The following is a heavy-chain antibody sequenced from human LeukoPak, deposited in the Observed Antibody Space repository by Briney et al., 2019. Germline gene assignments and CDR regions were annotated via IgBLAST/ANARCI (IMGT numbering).Heavy chain of an antibody. CDR3: AREDVVPAATFDY. J-gene: IGHJ4*02. CDR2: ISSSGSTI. V-gene: IGHV3-11*01. CDR1: GFTFSDYY. D-gene: IGHD2-2*01. Sequence: GGSLRLSCAASGFTFSDYYMSWIRQAPGKGLEWVSYISSSGSTIYYADSVKGRFTISRDNAKNSLYLQMNSLRAEDTAVYYCAREDVVPAATFDYWGQGTLVTVSS.